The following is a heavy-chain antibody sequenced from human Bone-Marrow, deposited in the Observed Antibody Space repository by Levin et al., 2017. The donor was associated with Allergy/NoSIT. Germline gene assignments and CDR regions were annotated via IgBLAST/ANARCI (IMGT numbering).Heavy chain of an antibody. CDR2: INSDGSST. D-gene: IGHD2-2*02. CDR3: ARGGGKDCSSTSCYIGLVDYYYYGMDV. Sequence: GGSLRLSCAASGFTFSSYWMHWVRQAPGKGLVWVSRINSDGSSTSYADSVKGRFTISRDNAKNTLYLQMNSLRAEDTAVYYCARGGGKDCSSTSCYIGLVDYYYYGMDVWGQGTTVTVSS. V-gene: IGHV3-74*01. J-gene: IGHJ6*02. CDR1: GFTFSSYW.